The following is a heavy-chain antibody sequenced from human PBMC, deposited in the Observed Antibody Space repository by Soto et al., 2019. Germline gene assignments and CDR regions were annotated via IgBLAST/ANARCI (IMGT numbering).Heavy chain of an antibody. D-gene: IGHD6-13*01. CDR1: GGSISSGGYY. V-gene: IGHV4-31*03. Sequence: SETLSLTCTVSGGSISSGGYYWSWIRQHPGKGLEWIGYIYYSGSTYYNPSLKSRVTISVDTSKNQFSLKLSSVTAADTAVYYCARMIAAAGNFDYWGQGTLVTVSS. J-gene: IGHJ4*02. CDR2: IYYSGST. CDR3: ARMIAAAGNFDY.